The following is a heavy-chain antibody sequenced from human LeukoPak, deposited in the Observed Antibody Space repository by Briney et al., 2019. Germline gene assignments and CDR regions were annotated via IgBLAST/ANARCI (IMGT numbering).Heavy chain of an antibody. Sequence: QPGGSLRLSCAASGFTFSSYAMHWVRQAPGKGLEWVAVISYDGSNKYYADSVKGRFTISRDNSKNTLYLQMNSLRAEDTAVYYCARVNDFWSGSDYWGQGTLVTVSS. CDR3: ARVNDFWSGSDY. CDR2: ISYDGSNK. D-gene: IGHD3-3*01. J-gene: IGHJ4*02. V-gene: IGHV3-30*04. CDR1: GFTFSSYA.